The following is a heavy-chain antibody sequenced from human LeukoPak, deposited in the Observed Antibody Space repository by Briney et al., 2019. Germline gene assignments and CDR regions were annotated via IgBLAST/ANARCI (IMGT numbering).Heavy chain of an antibody. D-gene: IGHD3-10*01. V-gene: IGHV4-4*07. Sequence: SETLSLTCTVSGGSISSYYWSWIRQPAGKGLEWIGRIYTSGTTHYNPSLKSRVTISLGTSKNQFSLKVISMTAADTAAYYCTKSDGYGLIRICGRGTMVTVSS. CDR1: GGSISSYY. CDR3: TKSDGYGLIRI. J-gene: IGHJ3*02. CDR2: IYTSGTT.